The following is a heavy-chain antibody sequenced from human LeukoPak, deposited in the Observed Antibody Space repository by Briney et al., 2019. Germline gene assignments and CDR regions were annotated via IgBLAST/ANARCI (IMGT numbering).Heavy chain of an antibody. CDR3: ARRAYYYGSGSYGLFDP. D-gene: IGHD3-10*01. CDR2: INHSGST. CDR1: GGPFSGYY. Sequence: SETLSLTCAVFGGPFSGYYWSWIRQPPGKGLEWIGEINHSGSTNYNPSLKSRVTISLDTSKNQFSLKLSSVTAADTAVYYCARRAYYYGSGSYGLFDPWGQGTLVTVSS. V-gene: IGHV4-34*01. J-gene: IGHJ5*02.